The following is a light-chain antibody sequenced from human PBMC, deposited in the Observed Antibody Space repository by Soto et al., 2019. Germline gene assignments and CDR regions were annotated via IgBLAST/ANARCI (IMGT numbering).Light chain of an antibody. CDR3: QQHYTSPRT. Sequence: EIQMTQSPSSLSASLWDRATLSCRASQGVGNDLGWYRQKPGRPPELLIYSTSSLPTGVPSRFSGSGSGTEFSLTITSLQPEDFATYYCQQHYTSPRTFGQGTKVDIK. CDR2: STS. J-gene: IGKJ1*01. V-gene: IGKV1-17*01. CDR1: QGVGND.